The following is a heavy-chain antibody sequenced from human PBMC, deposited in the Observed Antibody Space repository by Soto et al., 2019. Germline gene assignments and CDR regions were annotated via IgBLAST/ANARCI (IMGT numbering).Heavy chain of an antibody. CDR1: GFTLSNPS. J-gene: IGHJ4*02. V-gene: IGHV3-15*07. D-gene: IGHD6-13*01. Sequence: EVQLVESGRGLVKPGGSLRLSCAASGFTLSNPSMHWVRQTPGKGLEWVGRIKSKTDGGTADYAAPVKGRFTISRDDSQNTLFLQMNSLNTEDTAVYYCCTDQGDSSSWYHFDYWGQGTSVTVSS. CDR3: CTDQGDSSSWYHFDY. CDR2: IKSKTDGGTA.